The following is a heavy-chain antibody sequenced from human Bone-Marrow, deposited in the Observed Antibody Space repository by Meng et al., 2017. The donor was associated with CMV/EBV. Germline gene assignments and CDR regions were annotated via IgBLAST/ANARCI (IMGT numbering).Heavy chain of an antibody. V-gene: IGHV4-34*01. D-gene: IGHD6-13*01. CDR2: INHSGST. CDR1: GGSFSGYY. Sequence: GSLRLSCAVYGGSFSGYYWSWIRQPPGKGLEWIGEINHSGSTNYNPSLKSRVTISVDTSKNQFSLKLSSVTAADTAVYYCARGGTYIAAWVYWGQRTLVTVPS. CDR3: ARGGTYIAAWVY. J-gene: IGHJ4*02.